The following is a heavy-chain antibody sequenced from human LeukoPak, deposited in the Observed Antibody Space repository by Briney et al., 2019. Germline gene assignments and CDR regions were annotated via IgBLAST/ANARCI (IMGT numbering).Heavy chain of an antibody. CDR2: IGGGGST. CDR3: AKTYVWYYFDY. J-gene: IGHJ4*02. D-gene: IGHD3-16*01. CDR1: GFTFSSYG. Sequence: GGSLRLSCAASGFTFSSYGMSWVRRAPGRGLEWVSTIGGGGSTYYADSVKGRFTISRDNSKNTLYLQMNSLRAEDTAIYYCAKTYVWYYFDYWGQGILVTVSS. V-gene: IGHV3-23*01.